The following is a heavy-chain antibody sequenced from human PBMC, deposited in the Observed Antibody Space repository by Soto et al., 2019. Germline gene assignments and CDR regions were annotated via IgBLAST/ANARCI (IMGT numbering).Heavy chain of an antibody. CDR2: ISGSGGST. V-gene: IGHV3-23*01. J-gene: IGHJ5*02. Sequence: GGSVRLSCAASGVSFSSYAMSWVRQAPGKGLEWVSAISGSGGSTYYADSVKGRFTISRDNSKNTLYLQMNSLRAEDTAVYYCAKDRALGSSPPYYNWFDPWGQGTLVTVSS. CDR1: GVSFSSYA. CDR3: AKDRALGSSPPYYNWFDP. D-gene: IGHD1-26*01.